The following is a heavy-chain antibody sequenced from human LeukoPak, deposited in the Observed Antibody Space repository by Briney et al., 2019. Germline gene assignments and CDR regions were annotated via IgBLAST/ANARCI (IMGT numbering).Heavy chain of an antibody. V-gene: IGHV1-8*01. CDR2: MNPNSGNT. D-gene: IGHD3-10*01. CDR3: ARRTGWFGELYHYYYMDV. Sequence: GASVKVSCKASGYTFTSYDIDWVRQATGQGLEWMGWMNPNSGNTGYAQKFQGRVTMTRNTSISKAYMELSSLRSEDTAVYYCARRTGWFGELYHYYYMDVWGKGTTVTVSS. CDR1: GYTFTSYD. J-gene: IGHJ6*03.